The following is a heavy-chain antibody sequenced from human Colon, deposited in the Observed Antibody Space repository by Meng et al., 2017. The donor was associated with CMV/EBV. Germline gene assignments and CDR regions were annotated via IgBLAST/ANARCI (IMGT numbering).Heavy chain of an antibody. CDR2: ISTSGRDI. CDR1: GFIFTSYT. Sequence: GGSLRLPCAASGFIFTSYTMNWVRQAPGKGLEWVSSISTSGRDIYYADSVKGRFTLSRDNAKNSLYLQMNSLRAEDTAVYYCVRHLEAGRNGYSEPFWGQGTLVTVSS. CDR3: VRHLEAGRNGYSEPF. V-gene: IGHV3-21*01. J-gene: IGHJ1*01. D-gene: IGHD5-18*01.